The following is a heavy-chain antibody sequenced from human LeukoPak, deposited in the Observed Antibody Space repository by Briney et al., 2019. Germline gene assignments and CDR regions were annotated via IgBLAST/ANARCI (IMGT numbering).Heavy chain of an antibody. CDR1: GFTFSSYA. V-gene: IGHV3-23*01. Sequence: HPGGSLKLSCAAPGFTFSSYAMSWVRQAPGKGLEWVSAISGSGGSTYYADSVKGRFTISRDNSKNTLYLQMNSLRAEDTAVYYCAKDERWLHSDIDYWGQGTLVTVSS. CDR3: AKDERWLHSDIDY. D-gene: IGHD5-24*01. J-gene: IGHJ4*02. CDR2: ISGSGGST.